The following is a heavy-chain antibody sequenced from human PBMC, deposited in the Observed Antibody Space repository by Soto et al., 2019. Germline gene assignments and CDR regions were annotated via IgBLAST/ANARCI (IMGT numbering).Heavy chain of an antibody. Sequence: GGSLRLSCAASGFSFNIYAMSWVRQAPGKGLEWVPGISGSGDRTHYVDSVKGRFTISRDNVKNTLYLQMNSLRAEDTAVYYCAKASTYEYVWGSFRYYFDHWGQGALVTVSS. V-gene: IGHV3-23*01. CDR3: AKASTYEYVWGSFRYYFDH. J-gene: IGHJ4*02. CDR1: GFSFNIYA. D-gene: IGHD3-16*02. CDR2: ISGSGDRT.